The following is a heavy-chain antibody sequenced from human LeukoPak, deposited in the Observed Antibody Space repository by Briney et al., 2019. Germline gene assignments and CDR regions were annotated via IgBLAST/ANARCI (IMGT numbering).Heavy chain of an antibody. CDR1: EFTFSSYG. CDR2: IRYDGSNK. J-gene: IGHJ5*02. V-gene: IGHV3-30*02. CDR3: AKGRQGIQLWSNWFDT. Sequence: GGSLILSCAASEFTFSSYGMHWVRQAPGKGLEWVAFIRYDGSNKYYADSVKGRFTICSDNSKNTLYLQMNSLRAEDTAVYYCAKGRQGIQLWSNWFDTWGQGTLVTVSS. D-gene: IGHD5-18*01.